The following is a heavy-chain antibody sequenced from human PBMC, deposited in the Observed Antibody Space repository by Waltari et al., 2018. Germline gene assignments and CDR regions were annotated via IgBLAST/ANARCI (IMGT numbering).Heavy chain of an antibody. CDR2: KSYEGSNK. D-gene: IGHD5-12*01. CDR3: ARDSIPGVDIVATMGLYGMDV. V-gene: IGHV3-30-3*01. J-gene: IGHJ6*02. Sequence: QVQLVESGGGVVQPGRSLRLSCAASGFTFSSYAMHWVRQAPGKGLEWVAVKSYEGSNKYYADSVKGRFTISRDNSKNTLYLQMNSLRAEDTAVYYCARDSIPGVDIVATMGLYGMDVWGQGTTVTVSS. CDR1: GFTFSSYA.